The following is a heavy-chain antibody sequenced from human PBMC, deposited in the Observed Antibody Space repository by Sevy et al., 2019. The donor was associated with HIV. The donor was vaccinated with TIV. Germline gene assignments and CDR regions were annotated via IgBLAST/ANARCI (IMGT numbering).Heavy chain of an antibody. CDR1: GFTFSSYS. J-gene: IGHJ6*02. V-gene: IGHV3-21*01. Sequence: GGSLRLSCVVSGFTFSSYSMTWVRQAPGKGLEWVSSISSSSAYIHYVDSLKGRFTISRDNAKNSVYLQMNSLRAEDTAVYYCARQYYYDTSGYYAGGMDVWGQGTTVTVSS. CDR3: ARQYYYDTSGYYAGGMDV. D-gene: IGHD3-22*01. CDR2: ISSSSAYI.